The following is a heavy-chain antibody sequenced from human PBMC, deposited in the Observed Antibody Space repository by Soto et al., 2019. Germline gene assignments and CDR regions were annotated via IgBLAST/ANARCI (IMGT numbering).Heavy chain of an antibody. Sequence: PVGCMRLGCAACGFSFSSYSMNWVRQAPGKGLEWVSSISSSSSYIYYADSVKGRFTISRDNAKNSLYLQMNSLRAEDTAVYYCAKEDTGIAVAGSFDYWGQGTLVTVSS. J-gene: IGHJ4*02. D-gene: IGHD6-19*01. CDR2: ISSSSSYI. CDR3: AKEDTGIAVAGSFDY. V-gene: IGHV3-21*01. CDR1: GFSFSSYS.